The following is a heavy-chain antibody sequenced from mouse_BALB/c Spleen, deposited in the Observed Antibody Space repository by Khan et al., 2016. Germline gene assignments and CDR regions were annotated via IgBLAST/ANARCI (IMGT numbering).Heavy chain of an antibody. Sequence: VQLKQSGPELMKPGASVKISCKASGYSFTSYYMHWVKQSHGKSLEWIGYIDPFNGGTSYNQNFKGKATLTVDNSSSTAYMHLSSLTSEDSAVYYCASSTQSFYAMDYWGQGTSVTVSS. CDR2: IDPFNGGT. CDR1: GYSFTSYY. V-gene: IGHV1S135*01. J-gene: IGHJ4*01. D-gene: IGHD1-1*01. CDR3: ASSTQSFYAMDY.